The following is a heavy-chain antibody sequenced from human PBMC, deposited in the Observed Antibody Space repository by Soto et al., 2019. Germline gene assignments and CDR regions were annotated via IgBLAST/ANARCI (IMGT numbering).Heavy chain of an antibody. V-gene: IGHV3-23*01. J-gene: IGHJ4*02. CDR3: ATLYHDFWGGHPNYFDY. CDR2: ISAGGGTT. CDR1: GFTFSTDA. Sequence: EVLLLESGGGLVQPGGSLRLSCAASGFTFSTDAMSWVRQAPGKGLEWVSAISAGGGTTSYADSVKGRFIISRDNYQNTLYLHMNRLRAADTAVYYCATLYHDFWGGHPNYFDYWGQGTLVTVSS. D-gene: IGHD3-3*01.